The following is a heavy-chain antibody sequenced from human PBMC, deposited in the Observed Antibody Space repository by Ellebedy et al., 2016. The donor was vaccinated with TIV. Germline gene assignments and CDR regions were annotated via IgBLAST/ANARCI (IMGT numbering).Heavy chain of an antibody. Sequence: GESLKISCKGSGYSFTTHWIGWVRQMPGKGLEWMGIIYPDDADTRYSPSFQGQVTISVDKSIATAYLQWGSLKASDTAMFYCARGSGSFVDYFDYWGQGTLVTVSS. CDR3: ARGSGSFVDYFDY. J-gene: IGHJ4*02. CDR1: GYSFTTHW. V-gene: IGHV5-51*01. D-gene: IGHD3-10*01. CDR2: IYPDDADT.